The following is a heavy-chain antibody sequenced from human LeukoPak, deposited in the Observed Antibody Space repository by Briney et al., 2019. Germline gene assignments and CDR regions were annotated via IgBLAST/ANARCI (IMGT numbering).Heavy chain of an antibody. Sequence: GASVKVSCKASGYTFTSYGISWVRQAPGQGLERMGWISAYNGNTNYAQKLQGRVTMTTDTSTSTAYMELRSLRSDDTAVYYCARDSVTTVVYYGMDVWGQGTTVTVSS. D-gene: IGHD4-23*01. CDR2: ISAYNGNT. V-gene: IGHV1-18*01. CDR1: GYTFTSYG. J-gene: IGHJ6*02. CDR3: ARDSVTTVVYYGMDV.